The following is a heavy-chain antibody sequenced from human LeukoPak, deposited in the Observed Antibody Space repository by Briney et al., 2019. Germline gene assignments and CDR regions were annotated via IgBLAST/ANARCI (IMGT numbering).Heavy chain of an antibody. V-gene: IGHV4-59*01. CDR2: IYYSGST. J-gene: IGHJ6*03. CDR1: GGSISSYY. CDR3: ARGEGVPYYYYYMDV. Sequence: SETLSLTCTVSGGSISSYYWSWIRQPPGKGLEWIGYIYYSGSTNYNPSLKSRVTISVDTSKNQFSLKLSSVTAADTAVYYCARGEGVPYYYYYMDVWGKGTTVTVSS. D-gene: IGHD2-8*01.